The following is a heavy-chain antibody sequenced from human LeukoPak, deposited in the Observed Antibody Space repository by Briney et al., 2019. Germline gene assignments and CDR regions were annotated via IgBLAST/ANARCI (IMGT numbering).Heavy chain of an antibody. V-gene: IGHV3-53*01. Sequence: GGSLRLSCAASGFTVTTDHMSWVRQAPGKGLEWVSVIYSGGSTNHADSVKGRFTISRDNSKNTVHLQMNSLRAEDTAVYYCARDRGYKAFDIWGQGTMVAVSS. CDR3: ARDRGYKAFDI. D-gene: IGHD5-18*01. CDR2: IYSGGST. CDR1: GFTVTTDH. J-gene: IGHJ3*02.